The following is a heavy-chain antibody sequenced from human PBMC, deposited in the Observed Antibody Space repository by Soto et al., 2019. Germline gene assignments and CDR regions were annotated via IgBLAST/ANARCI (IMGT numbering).Heavy chain of an antibody. J-gene: IGHJ6*01. V-gene: IGHV3-11*01. CDR1: GFTFSDYY. CDR2: ISSSGSTI. Sequence: GGSLRLSCAASGFTFSDYYMSWIRQAPGKGLEWVSYISSSGSTIYYADSVKGRFTISRDNAKNSLYLQMNSLRAEDTAVYYCARDRVPPSGYDMRVYYYYSGMHVWVLGITVTCSS. CDR3: ARDRVPPSGYDMRVYYYYSGMHV. D-gene: IGHD5-12*01.